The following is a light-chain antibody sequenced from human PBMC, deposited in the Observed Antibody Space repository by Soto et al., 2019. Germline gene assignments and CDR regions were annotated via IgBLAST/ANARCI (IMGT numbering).Light chain of an antibody. CDR1: QTVRNNY. CDR3: QQFSSYPLT. J-gene: IGKJ4*01. Sequence: EFLLTPSPGTLFLSPGERPTLSRRSSQTVRNNYLAWYQQKPGQAPRLLIYDAYSRATGITDRFSGGGSGTDFTLTISRLEPEDFAVYYCQQFSSYPLTFGGGTKVEIK. CDR2: DAY. V-gene: IGKV3-20*01.